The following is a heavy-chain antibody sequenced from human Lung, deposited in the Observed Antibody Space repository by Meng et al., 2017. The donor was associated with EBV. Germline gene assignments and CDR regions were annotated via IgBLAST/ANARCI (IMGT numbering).Heavy chain of an antibody. J-gene: IGHJ5*02. CDR3: ARGITMVRGVPGHWFDP. Sequence: QLPQQDLGSGLVKPSHTLSLTCACSGGSISSGGYSWSWIRQPPGKGLEWIGYIYHSGSTYYNPSLKSRVTISVDRSKNQFSLKLSSVTAADTAVYYCARGITMVRGVPGHWFDPWGQGTLVTVSS. CDR1: GGSISSGGYS. CDR2: IYHSGST. D-gene: IGHD3-10*01. V-gene: IGHV4-30-2*01.